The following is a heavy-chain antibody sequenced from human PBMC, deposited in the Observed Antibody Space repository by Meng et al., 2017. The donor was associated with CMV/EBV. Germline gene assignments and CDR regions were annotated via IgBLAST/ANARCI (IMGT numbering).Heavy chain of an antibody. V-gene: IGHV1-2*02. CDR2: INPNSGGT. Sequence: ASVKVSCKASGYTFIGQYIHWVRQAPGQGLEWMGWINPNSGGTKYAQKFQGRVTMTRDTSISTAYMELSRVRFDDTAVYYCARAVMDVWGQGTTVTVSS. J-gene: IGHJ6*02. CDR3: ARAVMDV. CDR1: GYTFIGQY.